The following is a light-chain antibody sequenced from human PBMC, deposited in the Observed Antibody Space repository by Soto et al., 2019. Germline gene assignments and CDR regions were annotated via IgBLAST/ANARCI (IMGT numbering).Light chain of an antibody. CDR1: SSDVGGYDH. V-gene: IGLV2-14*01. J-gene: IGLJ1*01. CDR2: EVS. CDR3: TSYSISTAYL. Sequence: QTGLTQPASGSGSPGQSITISCTGTSSDVGGYDHVSWYQLHPGKAPKLMVFEVSNRPSGVSFRFSGSKSGNTASLTISGLQAEDEADYFCTSYSISTAYLFGTGTKVTVL.